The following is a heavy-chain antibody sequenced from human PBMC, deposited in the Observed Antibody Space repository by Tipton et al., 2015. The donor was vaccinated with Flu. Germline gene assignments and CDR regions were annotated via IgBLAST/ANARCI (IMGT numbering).Heavy chain of an antibody. V-gene: IGHV1-46*04. Sequence: QSGAEVKKPGASVKVSCKASGYTFTSYDINWVRQATGQGLEWMGIINPSGGSTSYAQKLQGRVTMTRDTSTSTVYMELSSLRSEDTAVYYCAREEGCSGGSCYYAFDIWGQGTMVTVSS. CDR1: GYTFTSYD. CDR2: INPSGGST. D-gene: IGHD2-15*01. CDR3: AREEGCSGGSCYYAFDI. J-gene: IGHJ3*02.